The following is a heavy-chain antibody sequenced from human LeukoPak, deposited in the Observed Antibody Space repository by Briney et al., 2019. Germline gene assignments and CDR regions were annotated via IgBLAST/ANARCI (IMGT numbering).Heavy chain of an antibody. CDR1: GGSISSYY. CDR3: ARMPYSSSWYRFDY. CDR2: IYYSGST. J-gene: IGHJ4*02. V-gene: IGHV4-59*08. D-gene: IGHD6-13*01. Sequence: SETLSLTCTVSGGSISSYYWSWIRQPPGKGLEWIGYIYYSGSTNYNPSLKSRVTISVDTSKNQFSLKLSSVTAADTAVYYYARMPYSSSWYRFDYWGQGTLVTVSS.